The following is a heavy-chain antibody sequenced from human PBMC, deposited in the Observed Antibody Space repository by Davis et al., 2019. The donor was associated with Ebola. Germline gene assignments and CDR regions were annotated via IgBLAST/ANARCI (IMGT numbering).Heavy chain of an antibody. CDR1: GFTVSSNY. J-gene: IGHJ3*02. CDR2: IYSGGST. CDR3: ARGDYFDLWSGYNGGFNDAFDI. Sequence: GESLKISCAASGFTVSSNYMSWVRQAPGKGLEWVSVIYSGGSTYYADSVKGRFTISRDNSKNTLYLQMNSLRAEDTAVYYCARGDYFDLWSGYNGGFNDAFDIWGQGTMITVSS. V-gene: IGHV3-53*01. D-gene: IGHD3-3*01.